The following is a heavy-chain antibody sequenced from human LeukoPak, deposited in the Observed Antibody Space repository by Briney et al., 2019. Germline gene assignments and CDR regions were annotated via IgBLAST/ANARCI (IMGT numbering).Heavy chain of an antibody. CDR1: GYSIGSDYY. J-gene: IGHJ4*02. Sequence: PSETLSLTCTVSGYSIGSDYYWGWVRQPPGKRLEWIGSLYHSGSTYYSPSLKSRATISMDTSKNQFSLKLSSVTAADTAVYFCARLVGADFCDYWGQGTLVTVSS. CDR2: LYHSGST. CDR3: ARLVGADFCDY. D-gene: IGHD1-26*01. V-gene: IGHV4-38-2*02.